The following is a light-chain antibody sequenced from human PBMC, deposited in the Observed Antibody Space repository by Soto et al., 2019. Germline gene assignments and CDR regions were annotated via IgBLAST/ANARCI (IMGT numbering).Light chain of an antibody. CDR3: CSYAGSYIYV. CDR2: DVT. CDR1: SSDVGGWNY. V-gene: IGLV2-11*01. J-gene: IGLJ1*01. Sequence: QSVLTQPRSVCGSPAQSVTISCNGTSSDVGGWNYVSWYQHHPGKAPKFIIYDVTKRPSGVPDRFSGSKSGNTASLTISGLQAEDEADYYCCSYAGSYIYVFGTGTKLTVL.